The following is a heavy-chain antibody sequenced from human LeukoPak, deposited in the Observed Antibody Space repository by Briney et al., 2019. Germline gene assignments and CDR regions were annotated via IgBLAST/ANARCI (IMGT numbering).Heavy chain of an antibody. CDR3: ARGDIVVVPAAIHAFDI. CDR2: ISSSGSTI. CDR1: GFTFNSYA. V-gene: IGHV3-48*03. Sequence: GGSLRLSCAASGFTFNSYAMSWVRQAPGKGLEWVSYISSSGSTIYYADSVKGRFTISRDNAKNSLYLQMNSLRAEDTAVYYCARGDIVVVPAAIHAFDIWGQGTMVTVSS. J-gene: IGHJ3*02. D-gene: IGHD2-2*01.